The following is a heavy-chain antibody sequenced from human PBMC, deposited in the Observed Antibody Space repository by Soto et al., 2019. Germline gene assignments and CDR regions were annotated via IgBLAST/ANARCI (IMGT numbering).Heavy chain of an antibody. CDR1: GISIDNYY. J-gene: IGHJ5*02. CDR2: IYSSGTT. V-gene: IGHV4-4*07. Sequence: SESLSLTCTVSGISIDNYYCSWIRQSAGKGLEWIGRIYSSGTTNYNPSLKSRVTMSVAMSKSQFSLNVRSVTAADTVVYYCVRDVGGSGWFAPWGQGTLVTVSS. CDR3: VRDVGGSGWFAP.